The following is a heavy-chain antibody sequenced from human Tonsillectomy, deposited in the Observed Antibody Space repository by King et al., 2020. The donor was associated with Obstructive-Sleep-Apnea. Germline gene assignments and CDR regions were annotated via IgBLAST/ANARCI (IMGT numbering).Heavy chain of an antibody. CDR2: ISAYNGNT. Sequence: QLVQSGAEVKKPGASVKVSCKASGYTFTSYGISWVRQAPGQGLEWMGWISAYNGNTNYAQKLQGRVTMTTDTSTSTAYMELRSLRSDDTAVYYCARGGLRYFDWLFNFHAFDIWGQGTMVTVSS. D-gene: IGHD3-9*01. V-gene: IGHV1-18*01. CDR1: GYTFTSYG. CDR3: ARGGLRYFDWLFNFHAFDI. J-gene: IGHJ3*02.